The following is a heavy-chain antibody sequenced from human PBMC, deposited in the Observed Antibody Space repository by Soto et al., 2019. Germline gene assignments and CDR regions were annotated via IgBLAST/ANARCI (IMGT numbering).Heavy chain of an antibody. CDR1: GYTFTSYG. V-gene: IGHV1-18*01. J-gene: IGHJ3*02. CDR2: ISAYNGNT. D-gene: IGHD3-22*01. CDR3: ARDLGYYDSSGYYGDAFDI. Sequence: ASVKVSCKASGYTFTSYGISWVRQAPGQGLEWMGWISAYNGNTNYAQKLQGRVTMTTDTSTSTAYMELRSLRSDGTAVYYCARDLGYYDSSGYYGDAFDIRGQRTTVTVSS.